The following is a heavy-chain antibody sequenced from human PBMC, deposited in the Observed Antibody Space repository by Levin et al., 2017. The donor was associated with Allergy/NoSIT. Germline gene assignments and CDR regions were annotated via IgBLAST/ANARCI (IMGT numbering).Heavy chain of an antibody. J-gene: IGHJ3*02. CDR1: GYTFTSHW. V-gene: IGHV5-51*01. CDR3: ARHGKTSLRFDAFDI. CDR2: IYPSDSDT. Sequence: PGGSLRLSCKGSGYTFTSHWIGWVRQMPGKGLEWMGIIYPSDSDTRYSPSFQGQVTISADKSISTAYLQWSSLKASDTAIYYCARHGKTSLRFDAFDIWGQGTMVTVSS.